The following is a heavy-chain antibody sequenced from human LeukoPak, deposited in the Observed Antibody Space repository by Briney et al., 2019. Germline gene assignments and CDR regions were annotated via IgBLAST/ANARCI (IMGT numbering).Heavy chain of an antibody. CDR1: GGSISSYY. CDR2: IYYSGST. V-gene: IGHV4-59*08. J-gene: IGHJ5*02. Sequence: SETLSLTCAVYGGSISSYYWSWIRQPPGKGLEWIGYIYYSGSTNYNPSLKSRVTISVDTSKNQFSLKLSSVTAADTAVYYCARHYDFWSGYPADWFDPWGQGTLVTVSS. CDR3: ARHYDFWSGYPADWFDP. D-gene: IGHD3-3*01.